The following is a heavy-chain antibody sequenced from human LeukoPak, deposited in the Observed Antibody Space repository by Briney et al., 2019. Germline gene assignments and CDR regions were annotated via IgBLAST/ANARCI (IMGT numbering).Heavy chain of an antibody. Sequence: ASVKVSCKVSGYTLTELSMHWVRQAPGKGLEWMGGFDPEDGETIYAQKYQGRVTMTEDTSTDTAYMELSSLRSEDTAVYYCATGSLMVYDLDYWGQGTLVTVSS. CDR3: ATGSLMVYDLDY. V-gene: IGHV1-24*01. J-gene: IGHJ4*02. CDR2: FDPEDGET. CDR1: GYTLTELS. D-gene: IGHD2-8*01.